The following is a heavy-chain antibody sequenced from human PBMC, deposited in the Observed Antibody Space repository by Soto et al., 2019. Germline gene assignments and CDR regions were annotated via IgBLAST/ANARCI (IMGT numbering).Heavy chain of an antibody. CDR3: ARAVPGVIDY. CDR2: INDSGST. D-gene: IGHD2-8*01. J-gene: IGHJ4*02. CDR1: GGSFSNYY. V-gene: IGHV4-34*01. Sequence: LSLTCTVYGGSFSNYYWAWIRQPPGKGLEWIGQINDSGSTNYNASLKSRLTISVDTSKNQFSLKLTSVTAADTAVYFCARAVPGVIDYWGQGTLVTVSS.